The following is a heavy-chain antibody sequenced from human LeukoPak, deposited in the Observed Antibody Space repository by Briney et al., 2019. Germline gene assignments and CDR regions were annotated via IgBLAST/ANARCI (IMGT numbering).Heavy chain of an antibody. CDR3: ARAWGRWLQLRWYAFDI. J-gene: IGHJ3*02. D-gene: IGHD5-24*01. CDR1: GGSISSYY. Sequence: SGTLSLTCTVSGGSISSYYWSWIRQPAGKGLEWIGRIYTSGSTNYNPSLKSRVAMSVDTSKNQFSLKLSSVTAADTAVYYCARAWGRWLQLRWYAFDIWGQGTMVTVSS. V-gene: IGHV4-4*07. CDR2: IYTSGST.